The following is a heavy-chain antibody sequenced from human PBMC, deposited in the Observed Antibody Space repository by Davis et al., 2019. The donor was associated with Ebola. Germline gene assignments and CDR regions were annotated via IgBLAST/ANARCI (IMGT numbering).Heavy chain of an antibody. V-gene: IGHV3-7*01. J-gene: IGHJ3*01. CDR1: GFTFSNHW. CDR2: IKQDGSQK. CDR3: ARTYFYDAGGYYRPFDL. Sequence: PGGSLRLSCAASGFTFSNHWMNWVRQAPGKGLEWVANIKQDGSQKNYVDSVKGRFTISRDNGKNSLDLQLNSLGAEDTAMYFCARTYFYDAGGYYRPFDLWGQGTMVTVSS. D-gene: IGHD3-22*01.